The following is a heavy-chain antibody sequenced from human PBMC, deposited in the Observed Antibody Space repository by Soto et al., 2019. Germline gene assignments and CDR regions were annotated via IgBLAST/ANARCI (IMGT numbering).Heavy chain of an antibody. CDR2: IYWDDDK. Sequence: QITLNESGPTQVKPRQTLTLTCTFSGFSLTTSGVGVGWIRQSPGKAPEWLALIYWDDDKRYSPSLKSRLTTTKDTSKKQVALTLADWEPADTATYYFSDRVLRTGFLLVTTSPRYCDIWGKGTPVAVSS. CDR1: GFSLTTSGVG. J-gene: IGHJ1*01. D-gene: IGHD3-9*01. CDR3: SDRVLRTGFLLVTTSPRYCDI. V-gene: IGHV2-5*02.